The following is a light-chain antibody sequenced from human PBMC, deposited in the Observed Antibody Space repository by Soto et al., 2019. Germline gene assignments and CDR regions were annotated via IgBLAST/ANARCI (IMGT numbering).Light chain of an antibody. Sequence: DIQMTQSASSLSASLGDRVTITCKASQDITNYLNWYQQKPGKAPKLLIYDASNVETGAPSRFSGSGYGTGFNFTITNLQPEDIATYYCQQYDNLPLTFGGGTKVDIK. CDR3: QQYDNLPLT. CDR2: DAS. J-gene: IGKJ4*01. V-gene: IGKV1-33*01. CDR1: QDITNY.